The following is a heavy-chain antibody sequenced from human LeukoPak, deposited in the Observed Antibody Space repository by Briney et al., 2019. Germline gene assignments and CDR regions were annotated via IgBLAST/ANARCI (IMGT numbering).Heavy chain of an antibody. CDR1: GGSFSGYF. J-gene: IGHJ3*01. CDR3: ARGRLWFGEIEAFDF. Sequence: SETLSLTCADYGGSFSGYFWSWIRQPPGKGLEWIWYIYYSGSTNYNPSLKSRVTISVDTSKNQFSLKLSSVTAADTAIYYCARGRLWFGEIEAFDFWGQGTMVTVSS. CDR2: IYYSGST. V-gene: IGHV4-59*01. D-gene: IGHD3-10*01.